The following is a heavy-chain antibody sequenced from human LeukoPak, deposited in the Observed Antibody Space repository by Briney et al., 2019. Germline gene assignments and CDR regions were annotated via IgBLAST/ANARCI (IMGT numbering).Heavy chain of an antibody. Sequence: GGSLRLSCAASGFTFSSYSMNWVRQAPGKGLEWVSSISSSSSYIYYADSVKGRFTISRDNAKNSLYLQMNSLRAEDTAVYYCARAEMATIGAFDIWGQGTMVTVSS. CDR3: ARAEMATIGAFDI. CDR2: ISSSSSYI. CDR1: GFTFSSYS. V-gene: IGHV3-21*01. D-gene: IGHD5-24*01. J-gene: IGHJ3*02.